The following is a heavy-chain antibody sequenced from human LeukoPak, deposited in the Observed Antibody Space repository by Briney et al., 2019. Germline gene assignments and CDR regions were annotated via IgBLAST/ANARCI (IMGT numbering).Heavy chain of an antibody. CDR2: IYYSGST. V-gene: IGHV4-39*01. CDR3: ASRIVVVTAGAFDI. D-gene: IGHD2-21*02. J-gene: IGHJ3*02. CDR1: GGSISSSSYY. Sequence: PSGTLSLTCTVSGGSISSSSYYWGWIRQPPGKGLEWIGSIYYSGSTYYNPSLKSRVTISVDTSKNQFSLKLSSVTAADTAVYYCASRIVVVTAGAFDIWGQGTMVTVSS.